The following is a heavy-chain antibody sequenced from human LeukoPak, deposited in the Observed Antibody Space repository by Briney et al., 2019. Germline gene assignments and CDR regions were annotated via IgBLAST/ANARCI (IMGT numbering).Heavy chain of an antibody. V-gene: IGHV4-34*01. CDR3: ARRPYYDILTGYSPHYFDY. D-gene: IGHD3-9*01. J-gene: IGHJ4*02. CDR2: INHSGST. CDR1: GGSFSGYY. Sequence: SETLSLTCAVYGGSFSGYYWSWIRQPPGKGLEWIGEINHSGSTNYNPSLKSRVTISVDTSKNQFSLKLSSVTAADTAVYYCARRPYYDILTGYSPHYFDYWGQGTLVTVSS.